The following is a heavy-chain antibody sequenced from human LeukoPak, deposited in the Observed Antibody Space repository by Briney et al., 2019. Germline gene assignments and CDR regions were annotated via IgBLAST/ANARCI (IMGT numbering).Heavy chain of an antibody. CDR3: ARDIEYSSSFDY. CDR2: INPNSGGT. V-gene: IGHV1-2*06. J-gene: IGHJ4*02. CDR1: GYTFTGYY. D-gene: IGHD6-6*01. Sequence: GASVKVSFKASGYTFTGYYMHWVRQAPGQGLEWMGRINPNSGGTNYAQKFQGRVTMTRDTSISTAYMELSRLRSDDTAVYYCARDIEYSSSFDYWGQGTLATVSS.